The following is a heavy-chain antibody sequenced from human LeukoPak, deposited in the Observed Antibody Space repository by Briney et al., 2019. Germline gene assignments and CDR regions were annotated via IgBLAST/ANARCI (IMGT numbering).Heavy chain of an antibody. V-gene: IGHV1-2*02. J-gene: IGHJ5*02. CDR2: INPHSGVT. Sequence: ASVKVSCKASGYTFTDYYMHWVRQAPGQGLEWMGWINPHSGVTNYAEKFQGRVTLTRHTSINTAYLELNRLKSDDTAVYYCARAAATTGPTETFDPWGQGTLVTVSS. CDR1: GYTFTDYY. CDR3: ARAAATTGPTETFDP. D-gene: IGHD1-1*01.